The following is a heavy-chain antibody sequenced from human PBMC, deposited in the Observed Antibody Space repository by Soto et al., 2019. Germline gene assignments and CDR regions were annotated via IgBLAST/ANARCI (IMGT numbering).Heavy chain of an antibody. CDR2: ISSNGVGT. CDR1: GFTLTGYA. V-gene: IGHV3-64*01. J-gene: IGHJ6*03. CDR3: ARRALPDFYYMDV. Sequence: EVQLAESGGGLAQPGGSLRLSCAASGFTLTGYAMVWVRQAPGKGLEYVSGISSNGVGTYYANSVQGRFTISRDNSKNTVYLQMGSLRPEDMAVYYCARRALPDFYYMDVWGKGTTVTVSS.